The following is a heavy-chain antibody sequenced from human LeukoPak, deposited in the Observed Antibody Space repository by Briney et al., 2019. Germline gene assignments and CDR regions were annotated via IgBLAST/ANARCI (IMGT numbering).Heavy chain of an antibody. CDR1: GGSISSYY. Sequence: SETLSLTCTVSGGSISSYYWSWIRQPAGEGLEWIGRIYTSGSTNYNPSLKSRVTISVDKSKNQFSLKLSSVTAADTAVYYCARMRGSGYYYMDVWGKGTTVTVSS. J-gene: IGHJ6*03. CDR2: IYTSGST. D-gene: IGHD3-10*01. CDR3: ARMRGSGYYYMDV. V-gene: IGHV4-4*07.